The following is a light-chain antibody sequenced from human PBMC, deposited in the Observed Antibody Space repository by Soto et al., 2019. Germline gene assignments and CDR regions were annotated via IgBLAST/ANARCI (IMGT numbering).Light chain of an antibody. CDR2: RND. CDR1: SSNIGSNY. J-gene: IGLJ2*01. Sequence: QSVLTQQPSASGTPGQRVTISCSGSSSNIGSNYVYWYQQFPGSAPKLLIYRNDQRPSGVPDRFSGSKSGTSASLAISGPRSEEEADYYCAAWDDSLSAVVFGGGTKLTVL. V-gene: IGLV1-47*01. CDR3: AAWDDSLSAVV.